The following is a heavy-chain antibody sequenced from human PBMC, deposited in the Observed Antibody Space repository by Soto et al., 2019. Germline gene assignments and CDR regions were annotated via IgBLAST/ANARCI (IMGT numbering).Heavy chain of an antibody. CDR1: GSAIGVSC. V-gene: IGHV3-30*18. Sequence: SVRLSGEPCGSAIGVSCMPWVSQTPGNGREWRGVISYGGSNKVEADSVKGRFTSSRDNYRNTRYLQMNSLRSEDPRLYYRAKAFHSPTCFDEWGEG. D-gene: IGHD6-13*01. CDR3: AKAFHSPTCFDE. CDR2: ISYGGSNK. J-gene: IGHJ4*02.